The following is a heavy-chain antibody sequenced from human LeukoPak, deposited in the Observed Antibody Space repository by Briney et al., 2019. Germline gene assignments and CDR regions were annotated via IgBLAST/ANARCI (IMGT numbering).Heavy chain of an antibody. Sequence: GGSLRLSCAASGFTFSSYAMSWVRQAPGKGLEWVSAISGSGGSTYYADSVKGRFTISRDNSKNTLYLQMNSLRAEDTAVYYCAKTDSANFDWVLYFDYWGQGTLVTVSS. J-gene: IGHJ4*02. V-gene: IGHV3-23*01. CDR1: GFTFSSYA. CDR2: ISGSGGST. D-gene: IGHD3-9*01. CDR3: AKTDSANFDWVLYFDY.